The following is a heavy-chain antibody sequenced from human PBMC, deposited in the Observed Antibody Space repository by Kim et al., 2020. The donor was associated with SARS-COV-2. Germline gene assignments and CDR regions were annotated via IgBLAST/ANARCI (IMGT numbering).Heavy chain of an antibody. J-gene: IGHJ6*01. CDR3: ESDLPPRHSSNEYGMYV. D-gene: IGHD4-4*01. V-gene: IGHV4-59*01. CDR2: TFYSGST. Sequence: SETLSLTCTVSGGSINNNYCSWSRQPPGKGLGLIGNTFYSGSTAYNPSLSSQVTITVTTAKTQFSLFLTPVSVADTAASFCESDLPPRHSSNEYGMYV. CDR1: GGSINNNY.